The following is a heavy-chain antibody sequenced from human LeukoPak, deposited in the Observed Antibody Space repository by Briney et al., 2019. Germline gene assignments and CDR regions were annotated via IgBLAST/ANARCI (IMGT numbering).Heavy chain of an antibody. CDR1: GFTFSSYW. CDR3: AAPDGSGSSYYYYYMDV. Sequence: PGGSLRLSCAASGFTFSSYWMHWVRQAPGKGLVWVSRINSDGSSTSYADSVKGRFTISRDNAKNTLYLQMDSLRAEDTAVYYCAAPDGSGSSYYYYYMDVWGKGTTVTVSS. V-gene: IGHV3-74*01. J-gene: IGHJ6*03. CDR2: INSDGSST. D-gene: IGHD3-10*01.